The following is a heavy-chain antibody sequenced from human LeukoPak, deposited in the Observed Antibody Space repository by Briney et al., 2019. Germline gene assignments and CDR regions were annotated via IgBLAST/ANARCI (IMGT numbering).Heavy chain of an antibody. V-gene: IGHV3-30-3*01. CDR3: ARDDLQMSYYYYGMDV. D-gene: IGHD5-24*01. Sequence: GGSLRLSCAASGFSFSSYAMHWVRQAPGKGLEWVAVISFDGSNRYFVDSGKGRFTISRDNFKNTLFLQMNSLRDEDTAVYYCARDDLQMSYYYYGMDVWGQGTTVTVSS. CDR1: GFSFSSYA. CDR2: ISFDGSNR. J-gene: IGHJ6*02.